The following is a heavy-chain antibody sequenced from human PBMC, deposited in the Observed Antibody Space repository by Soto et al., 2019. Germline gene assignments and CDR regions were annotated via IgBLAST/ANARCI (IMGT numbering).Heavy chain of an antibody. CDR2: IIPILGIA. CDR3: ARVSGYYLPDY. V-gene: IGHV1-69*02. D-gene: IGHD5-12*01. Sequence: SVKVSCKASVGTFSSYTISWVRQAPGQGLEWMGRIIPILGIANYAQKFQGRVTITADKSTSTAYMELSSLRSEDTAVYYCARVSGYYLPDYWGQGTLVTVSS. J-gene: IGHJ4*02. CDR1: VGTFSSYT.